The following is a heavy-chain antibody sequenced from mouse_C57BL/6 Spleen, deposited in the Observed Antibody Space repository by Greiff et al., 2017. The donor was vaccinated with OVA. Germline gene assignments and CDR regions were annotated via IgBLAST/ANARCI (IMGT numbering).Heavy chain of an antibody. CDR1: GYTITDYY. V-gene: IGHV1-26*01. CDR3: GRQSEREWYFDG. Sequence: EVQLQQSGPELVKPGASVKISCKASGYTITDYYMNWVKQSHGKSLEWIGDINHNNGGTRYNQKFKGKATLTRDKSSSTAYMEHRSLTSEDSADYYCGRQSEREWYFDGWGTGTTVTVSS. CDR2: INHNNGGT. J-gene: IGHJ1*03.